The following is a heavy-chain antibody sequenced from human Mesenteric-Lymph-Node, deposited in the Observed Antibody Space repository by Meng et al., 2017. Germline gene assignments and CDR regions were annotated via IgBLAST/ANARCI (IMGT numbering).Heavy chain of an antibody. J-gene: IGHJ3*02. D-gene: IGHD3-10*01. V-gene: IGHV4-61*02. CDR1: GGSISSGSYY. CDR3: ARGTGSFDI. CDR2: IYSSGYT. Sequence: SETLSLTCTVSGGSISSGSYYWSWIRQSAGKGLECIGRIYSSGYTNYNPSLKGRLTMSVDTSKNQFSLKLTSVTAADTAVYYCARGTGSFDIWGQGTMVTVSS.